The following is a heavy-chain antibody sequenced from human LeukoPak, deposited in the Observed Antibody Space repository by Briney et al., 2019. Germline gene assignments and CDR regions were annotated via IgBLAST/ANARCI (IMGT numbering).Heavy chain of an antibody. Sequence: PGGSLRLSCAASGFTFSSYVMSWVRQAPGKGLEGVSAIRGSGGSTYYADSVKGRFTISRDISKNTLYLHMNSLRAEDTAVYYCAKDPHYDSSAYLPPLFEYWGQGTLVTVSS. CDR1: GFTFSSYV. CDR2: IRGSGGST. D-gene: IGHD3-22*01. CDR3: AKDPHYDSSAYLPPLFEY. J-gene: IGHJ4*02. V-gene: IGHV3-23*01.